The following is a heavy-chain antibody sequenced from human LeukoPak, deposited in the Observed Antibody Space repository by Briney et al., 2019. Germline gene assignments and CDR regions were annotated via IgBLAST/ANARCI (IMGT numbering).Heavy chain of an antibody. J-gene: IGHJ4*02. CDR2: ISTNGDSI. CDR1: GFXFGTYA. Sequence: PGGSLRLSCGASGFXFGTYAIHWVRQAPGKGLEFVSAISTNGDSIFYGNSVEGRFTISRDNSKNTLYLQMGGLRAEDMAVYYCARANYHFSAYDYWGQGALVTVSS. CDR3: ARANYHFSAYDY. V-gene: IGHV3-64*01. D-gene: IGHD4/OR15-4a*01.